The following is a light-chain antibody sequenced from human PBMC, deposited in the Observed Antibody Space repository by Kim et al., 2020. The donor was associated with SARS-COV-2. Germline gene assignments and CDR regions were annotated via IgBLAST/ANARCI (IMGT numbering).Light chain of an antibody. Sequence: SASVGYSVSVTYQASQCVINWLAWYHQRPGEAPHFLIYKSSTLESGVPSGFSGSGSGTEFALSISSLQPDNFATYYCQHYNGYPISFGGGTKVDI. CDR1: QCVINW. CDR2: KSS. V-gene: IGKV1-5*03. CDR3: QHYNGYPIS. J-gene: IGKJ4*01.